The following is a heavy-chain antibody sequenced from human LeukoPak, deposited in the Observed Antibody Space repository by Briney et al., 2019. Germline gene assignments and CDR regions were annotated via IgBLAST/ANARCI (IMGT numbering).Heavy chain of an antibody. CDR2: TNSDGSST. J-gene: IGHJ4*02. CDR3: ARDCSGGSRYGAVDY. CDR1: GFTFSSYW. V-gene: IGHV3-74*01. D-gene: IGHD2-15*01. Sequence: PGGSLRLSCAASGFTFSSYWMHWVRQAPGKGLVWVSRTNSDGSSTSYADSVKGRFTISRDNAKNTLYLQMNSLRAEDTAVYYCARDCSGGSRYGAVDYWGQGTLVTVSS.